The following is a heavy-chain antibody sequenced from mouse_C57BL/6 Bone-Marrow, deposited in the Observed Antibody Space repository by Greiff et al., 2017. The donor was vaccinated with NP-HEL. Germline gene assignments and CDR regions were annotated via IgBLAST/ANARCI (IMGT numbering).Heavy chain of an antibody. J-gene: IGHJ2*01. V-gene: IGHV1-69*01. D-gene: IGHD1-1*02. CDR2: IDPSDSYT. CDR1: GYTFTSYW. CDR3: AVNYAMDY. Sequence: VQLQQPGAELVMPGASVKLSCKASGYTFTSYWMHWVKQRPGQGLEWIGEIDPSDSYTNYNQKFKGKSTLTVDKSSSTAYMQLSSLTSEDSAVYYCAVNYAMDYWGQGTTLTVSS.